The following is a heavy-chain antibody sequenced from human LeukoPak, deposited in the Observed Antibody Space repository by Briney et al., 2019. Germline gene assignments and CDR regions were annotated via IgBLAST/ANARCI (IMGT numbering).Heavy chain of an antibody. V-gene: IGHV4-39*01. CDR3: ARGALRPFDY. D-gene: IGHD5/OR15-5a*01. CDR1: GGSISSSSYY. J-gene: IGHJ4*02. Sequence: PSETLSLTCTVSGGSISSSSYYWGWIRQPPGKGLEWIGSIYYSGSTYYNPSLKSRVTISVDTSKNQFSLKLSSVTAADTAVYYCARGALRPFDYWGQGTLVTVSS. CDR2: IYYSGST.